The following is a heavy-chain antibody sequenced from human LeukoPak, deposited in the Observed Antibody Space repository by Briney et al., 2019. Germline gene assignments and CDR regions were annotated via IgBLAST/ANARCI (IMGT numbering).Heavy chain of an antibody. CDR3: AKGASRVGGVSGA. Sequence: GGSLRLSCAASGFTFDDYAMHWVRQAPGKGLEWVSGISWNSGSIGYADSVKGRFTISRDNAKNSLYLQMNSLRPEDTALYYCAKGASRVGGVSGAWGQGTLVTVSS. CDR1: GFTFDDYA. D-gene: IGHD2-8*02. J-gene: IGHJ5*02. V-gene: IGHV3-9*01. CDR2: ISWNSGSI.